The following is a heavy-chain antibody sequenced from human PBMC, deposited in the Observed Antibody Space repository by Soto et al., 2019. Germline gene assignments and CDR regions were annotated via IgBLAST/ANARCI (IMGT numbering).Heavy chain of an antibody. V-gene: IGHV4-31*03. CDR1: GGSISSGGYY. J-gene: IGHJ4*02. CDR3: ARESYYDSSGYYRWYFDY. CDR2: IYYSGST. Sequence: SETLSLTCTVSGGSISSGGYYWSWIRQHPGKGLEWIGYIYYSGSTYYNPSLKSRVTISVDTSKNQFSLKLSSVTAADTAVYYCARESYYDSSGYYRWYFDYWGQGTLVTVPQ. D-gene: IGHD3-22*01.